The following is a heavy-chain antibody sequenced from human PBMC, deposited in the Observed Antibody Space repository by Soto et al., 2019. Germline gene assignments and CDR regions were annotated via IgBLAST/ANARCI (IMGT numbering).Heavy chain of an antibody. V-gene: IGHV4-39*01. CDR2: IDYNGVT. CDR3: GKVLVGATGHTDSDS. D-gene: IGHD2-15*01. Sequence: SETLSLTCTVSGGSIYRSGYYWGWIRQPPGRGLEWIGNIDYNGVTYSNPSLKSRVTISRDTSKNQFSLKLASVTAADTALYYCGKVLVGATGHTDSDSWGPGTLVTVSS. J-gene: IGHJ4*02. CDR1: GGSIYRSGYY.